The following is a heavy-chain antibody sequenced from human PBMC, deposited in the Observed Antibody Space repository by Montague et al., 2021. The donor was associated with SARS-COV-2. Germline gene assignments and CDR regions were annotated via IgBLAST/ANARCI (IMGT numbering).Heavy chain of an antibody. CDR3: ARGAPTITMIVVVFTGAGWYFDF. CDR1: GGSFSGYY. J-gene: IGHJ2*01. D-gene: IGHD3-22*01. V-gene: IGHV4-34*01. CDR2: INHSGST. Sequence: SETLSLTCAVHGGSFSGYYWSWIRQPPGKGLEWIGEINHSGSTNHNPSLKSRVSISVDTSKNQFSLKLSSVTAADTAVYYCARGAPTITMIVVVFTGAGWYFDFWGRGTLVTVSS.